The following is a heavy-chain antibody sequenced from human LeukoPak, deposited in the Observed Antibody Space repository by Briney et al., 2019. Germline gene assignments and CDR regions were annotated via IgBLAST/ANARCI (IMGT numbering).Heavy chain of an antibody. J-gene: IGHJ6*03. D-gene: IGHD2/OR15-2a*01. V-gene: IGHV3-20*04. Sequence: PGGSLRLSCAASGFTFDDYDMSWLRQAPGKGLEWVSGINWNGGSTGYADSVKGRFTISRDNAKNSLYLQMNSLRAEDTALYYCARGEYGYYYYYMDVWGKGTTVTVSS. CDR3: ARGEYGYYYYYMDV. CDR2: INWNGGST. CDR1: GFTFDDYD.